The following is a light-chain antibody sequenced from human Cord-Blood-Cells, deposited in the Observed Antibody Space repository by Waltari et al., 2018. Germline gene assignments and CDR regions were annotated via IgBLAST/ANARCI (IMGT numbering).Light chain of an antibody. Sequence: NFMLTQPHSVSESPGKTVTISCTGSSGRIASHYVQWYQQRPGSAPTTVIYEDNQRPSGVPDRFSGSIDSSSNSASLTISGLKTEDEADYYCQSYDSSNVVFGGGTKLTAL. V-gene: IGLV6-57*02. CDR1: SGRIASHY. CDR2: EDN. J-gene: IGLJ2*01. CDR3: QSYDSSNVV.